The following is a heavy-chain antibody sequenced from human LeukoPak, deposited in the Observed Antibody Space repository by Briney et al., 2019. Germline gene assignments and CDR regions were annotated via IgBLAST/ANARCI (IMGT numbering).Heavy chain of an antibody. CDR1: GGTFSSYA. J-gene: IGHJ5*02. CDR2: IIPIFGTA. CDR3: ARAPFLVRGVIIAGYLA. V-gene: IGHV1-69*06. D-gene: IGHD3-10*01. Sequence: ASVKVSCKASGGTFSSYAISWVRQAPGQGLEWMGGIIPIFGTANYAQKFQGRVTITADKSTSTAYMELSSLRSEDTAVYYCARAPFLVRGVIIAGYLAWGQGTLVTVSS.